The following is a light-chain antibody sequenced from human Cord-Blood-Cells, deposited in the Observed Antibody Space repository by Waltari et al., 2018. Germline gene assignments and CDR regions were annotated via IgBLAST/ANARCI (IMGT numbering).Light chain of an antibody. J-gene: IGLJ1*01. CDR2: EGS. Sequence: QSPLTQPASVSGSPGQSITIPCTGPSSDVGSYNLVPWYQPHPGKAPKLMIYEGSKRPSGVSKRFSGAKSGNTASLTLSGLQAEDDADYYCCAYAGSSTFYVFGTGTKVTVL. CDR3: CAYAGSSTFYV. V-gene: IGLV2-23*01. CDR1: SSDVGSYNL.